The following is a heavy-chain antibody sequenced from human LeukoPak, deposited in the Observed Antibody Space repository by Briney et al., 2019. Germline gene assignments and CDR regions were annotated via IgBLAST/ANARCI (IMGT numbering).Heavy chain of an antibody. CDR3: AKGDIAAAGYYYYYYMDV. Sequence: SAKVSCKASGGTFSSYAISWVRHAPGQRLECMGGIIPIFGTANYAQKFQGRVTMTAEESTSTAYMELSSLRSEDTAVYYCAKGDIAAAGYYYYYYMDVWGKGTTVTVSS. CDR1: GGTFSSYA. D-gene: IGHD6-13*01. J-gene: IGHJ6*03. V-gene: IGHV1-69*13. CDR2: IIPIFGTA.